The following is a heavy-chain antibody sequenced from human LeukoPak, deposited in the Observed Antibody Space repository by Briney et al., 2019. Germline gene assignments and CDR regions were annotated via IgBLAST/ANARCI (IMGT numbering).Heavy chain of an antibody. D-gene: IGHD2-8*01. CDR1: GYTFTGYY. J-gene: IGHJ4*02. CDR2: INPNSGGT. Sequence: ASVKVSCKASGYTFTGYYMHWVRQAPGQGLEWMGWINPNSGGTNYAQKFQGRVTMTRDTSISTAYMELSRLRSDDTAVYYCARDFCTNGVCSTAFGYWGQGTLVTVSS. CDR3: ARDFCTNGVCSTAFGY. V-gene: IGHV1-2*02.